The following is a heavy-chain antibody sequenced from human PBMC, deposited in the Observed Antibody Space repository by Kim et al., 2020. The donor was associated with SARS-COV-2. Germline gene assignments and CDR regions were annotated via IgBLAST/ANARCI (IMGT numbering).Heavy chain of an antibody. V-gene: IGHV4-34*01. J-gene: IGHJ5*02. Sequence: SETLSLTCAVYGGSFSGYYWSWIRQPPGKGLEWIGEINHSGSTNYNPSLKSRVTISVDTSKNQFSLKLSSVTAADTAVYYCARGTTVITHWFDPWGQGNLVTVPS. CDR1: GGSFSGYY. CDR3: ARGTTVITHWFDP. D-gene: IGHD4-17*01. CDR2: INHSGST.